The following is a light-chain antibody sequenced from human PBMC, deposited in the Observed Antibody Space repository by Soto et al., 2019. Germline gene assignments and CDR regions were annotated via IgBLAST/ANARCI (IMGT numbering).Light chain of an antibody. CDR2: DAS. CDR1: QSISNR. J-gene: IGKJ1*01. Sequence: MNVTQSQSVLFACGRNRKTISCRASQSISNRLAWYQQKPGKAPNVLIYDASNLESGVPSRFSGSGSGTEFIHNNNSLQPDDWARHSCQHDVRMSGFDQGTKVDIK. V-gene: IGKV1-5*01. CDR3: QHDVRMSG.